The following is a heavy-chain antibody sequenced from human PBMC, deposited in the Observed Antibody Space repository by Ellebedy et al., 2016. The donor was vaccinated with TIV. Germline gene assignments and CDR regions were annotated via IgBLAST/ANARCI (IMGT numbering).Heavy chain of an antibody. D-gene: IGHD5-12*01. CDR1: GFTVSSNY. CDR3: ARSYGGYNPFDY. J-gene: IGHJ4*02. V-gene: IGHV3-74*01. CDR2: INSDGSST. Sequence: GESLKISCAASGFTVSSNYMSWVRQAPGKGLVWVSRINSDGSSTNYADSVKGRFTISRDNTKNTLYLQMNSLSADDTAVYYCARSYGGYNPFDYWGQGTLVTVSS.